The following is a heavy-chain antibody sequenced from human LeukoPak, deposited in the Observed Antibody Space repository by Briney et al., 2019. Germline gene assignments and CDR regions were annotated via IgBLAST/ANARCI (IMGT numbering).Heavy chain of an antibody. D-gene: IGHD3-22*01. J-gene: IGHJ4*02. CDR2: IRYDGSNK. V-gene: IGHV3-30*02. Sequence: GGSLRLSCAASGFTFSSYGMHWVRQAPGKGLEWVAFIRYDGSNKYYADSVKGRFTISRDNSKNTLYLQMSSLRSEDTAVYYCARALLSYYDPTGAFDYWGQGTLVTVSS. CDR1: GFTFSSYG. CDR3: ARALLSYYDPTGAFDY.